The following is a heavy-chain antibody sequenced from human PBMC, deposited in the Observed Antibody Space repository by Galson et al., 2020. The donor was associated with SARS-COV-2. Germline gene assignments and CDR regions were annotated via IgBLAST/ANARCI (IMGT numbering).Heavy chain of an antibody. D-gene: IGHD5-12*01. J-gene: IGHJ4*02. CDR2: IYDSGST. V-gene: IGHV4-31*03. CDR3: ARAASFMELWLRAPYFDH. Sequence: SETLSLTCTVSGDSLTSGGFHWTWIRKLPGKGLEWIGFIYDSGSTYYNPSLKSRLSISIDTSKNQFSLRLNSVTAADAAVYYCARAASFMELWLRAPYFDHWGQGTLVAVSS. CDR1: GDSLTSGGFH.